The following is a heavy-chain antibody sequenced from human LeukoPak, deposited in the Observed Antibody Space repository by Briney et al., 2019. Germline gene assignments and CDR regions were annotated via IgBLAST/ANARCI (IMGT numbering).Heavy chain of an antibody. D-gene: IGHD1-20*01. V-gene: IGHV1-69*04. CDR1: GGTFSSYA. CDR3: ARDLSITGTRNWFDP. CDR2: MIPILGRA. J-gene: IGHJ5*02. Sequence: GASVKVSCKASGGTFSSYAISWVRQAPGQGLEWMGRMIPILGRANYAQQCQGRVTITAAQSTSTAYMELSSLRSEDTAVYYCARDLSITGTRNWFDPWGQGTLVTVSS.